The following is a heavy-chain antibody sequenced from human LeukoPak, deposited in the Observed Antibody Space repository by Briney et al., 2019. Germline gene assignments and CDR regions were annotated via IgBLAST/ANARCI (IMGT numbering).Heavy chain of an antibody. CDR3: ARAGRDGYNHYFDY. V-gene: IGHV3-74*01. Sequence: GGSLRLSCAASGFTFSSYWMHWVRQAPGKGLVWVSRINSDGSSTSYADSVKGRFTISRDNAKNTLYLQMNSLRAEDTAVYYCARAGRDGYNHYFDYWGQGTLVTVSS. CDR2: INSDGSST. CDR1: GFTFSSYW. J-gene: IGHJ4*02. D-gene: IGHD5-24*01.